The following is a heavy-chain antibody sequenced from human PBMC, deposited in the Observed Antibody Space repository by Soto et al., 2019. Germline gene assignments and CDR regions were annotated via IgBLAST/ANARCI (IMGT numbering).Heavy chain of an antibody. CDR2: IIPIFGTA. V-gene: IGHV1-69*01. CDR3: ARDGSGYRSRASPMDV. CDR1: GDTFSSYA. Sequence: QVQLVQSGAEVKKPGSSVKVSCKASGDTFSSYAISWVRQAPGQGLEWMGGIIPIFGTANYAQKFQGRVTITADESTSTAYMELSSLRSEDTAVYYCARDGSGYRSRASPMDVWGQGTTVPFSS. J-gene: IGHJ6*02. D-gene: IGHD3-22*01.